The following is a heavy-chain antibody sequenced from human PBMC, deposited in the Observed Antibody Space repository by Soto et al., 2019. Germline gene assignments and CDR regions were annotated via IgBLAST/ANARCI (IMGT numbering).Heavy chain of an antibody. CDR2: IYDGGRT. D-gene: IGHD7-27*01. CDR1: GGSISTVDYW. Sequence: QVQLQESGPGLVKPSQTLSLTCTVSGGSISTVDYWWSWIRQSPDMGLEWIGHIYDGGRTYNNPALERXXTXSXXTAKSQLSRTLRSVSAANAAVYYCARGPSGDKVDSWGEGTLVTVSS. V-gene: IGHV4-30-4*01. J-gene: IGHJ4*02. CDR3: ARGPSGDKVDS.